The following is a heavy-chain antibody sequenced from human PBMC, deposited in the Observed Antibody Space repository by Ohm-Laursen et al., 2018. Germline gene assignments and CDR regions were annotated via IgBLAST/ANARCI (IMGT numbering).Heavy chain of an antibody. CDR1: GYTFTGYY. CDR2: INPNSGGT. CDR3: ARQQLVRGYYYYGMDV. D-gene: IGHD6-13*01. V-gene: IGHV1-2*02. J-gene: IGHJ6*02. Sequence: ATVKISCKASGYTFTGYYMHWVRQAPGQGLEWMGWINPNSGGTNYAQKFRGRVTMTRDTSISTAYMELSRLRSDDTAVYYCARQQLVRGYYYYGMDVWGQGTTVTVSS.